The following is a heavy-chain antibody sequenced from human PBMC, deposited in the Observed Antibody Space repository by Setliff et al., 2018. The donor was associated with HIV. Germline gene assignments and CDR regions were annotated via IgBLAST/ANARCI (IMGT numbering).Heavy chain of an antibody. CDR1: GGSMSSSSYY. CDR2: IYYSGAT. CDR3: ARLGYVSGGFYKTPGPYYFDY. V-gene: IGHV4-39*01. J-gene: IGHJ4*02. Sequence: ETLSLTCTVSGGSMSSSSYYWGWNRQTPDKGLEWIGIIYYSGATYYNPSLTSRVTISVDTSRNQFSLKLRSVTAADTAAYYCARLGYVSGGFYKTPGPYYFDYWGQGALVTVSS. D-gene: IGHD3-10*01.